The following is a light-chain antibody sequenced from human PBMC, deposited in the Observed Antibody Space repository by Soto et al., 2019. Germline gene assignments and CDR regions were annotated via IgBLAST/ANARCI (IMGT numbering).Light chain of an antibody. Sequence: EIVLTQSPGTLSLSPGERASLSCRASQTVTSTFLAWYQQKPGQAPRLLIYDAPSRATGIPDRFSGSGSGTDFTLTISGLEPEDFAVYYCQQYGSSPITFGQGTRLETK. V-gene: IGKV3-20*01. CDR1: QTVTSTF. CDR2: DAP. J-gene: IGKJ5*01. CDR3: QQYGSSPIT.